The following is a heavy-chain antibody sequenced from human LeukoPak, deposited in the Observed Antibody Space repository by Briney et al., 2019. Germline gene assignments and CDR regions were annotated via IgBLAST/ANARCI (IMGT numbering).Heavy chain of an antibody. CDR2: INPNSGGT. CDR1: GYTFTGYY. D-gene: IGHD2-2*01. J-gene: IGHJ5*02. V-gene: IGHV1-2*02. Sequence: ASVKVSCKASGYTFTGYYMHWVRQAPGQGLEWMGWINPNSGGTNYAQKFQGRVTMTRDTSISTAYMELSRLRSDDTAVYYCARDRKYQLPGWFDPWGQGTLVTVSS. CDR3: ARDRKYQLPGWFDP.